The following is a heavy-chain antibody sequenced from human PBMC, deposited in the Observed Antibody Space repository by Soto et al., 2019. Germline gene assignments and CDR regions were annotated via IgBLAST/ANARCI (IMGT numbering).Heavy chain of an antibody. V-gene: IGHV3-74*01. D-gene: IGHD3-16*01. J-gene: IGHJ4*02. CDR3: AIGTLGSYYFDY. Sequence: EVQLVESGGGLFQPGGSLRLSCAASGFTFNNYWIHWVRQAPGKGLVWVSRIKYDATSTNYADSVKGRFSISRDNAKNTVYLQMSSLRGDDTAVYYCAIGTLGSYYFDYWGQGTLVTVAS. CDR1: GFTFNNYW. CDR2: IKYDATST.